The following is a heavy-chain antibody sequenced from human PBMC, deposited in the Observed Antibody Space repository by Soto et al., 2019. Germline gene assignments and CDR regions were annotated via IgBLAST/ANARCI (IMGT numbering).Heavy chain of an antibody. J-gene: IGHJ6*02. CDR3: ARSSSWGANYYYYYGMDV. Sequence: LRLSFAASGFTFSSYAMSWVRQAPGKGLEWVSAISGSGGSTYYADSVKGRFTISRDNSKNTLYLQMNSLRAEDTAVYYCARSSSWGANYYYYYGMDVWGQGTTVTVSS. CDR1: GFTFSSYA. CDR2: ISGSGGST. D-gene: IGHD6-13*01. V-gene: IGHV3-23*01.